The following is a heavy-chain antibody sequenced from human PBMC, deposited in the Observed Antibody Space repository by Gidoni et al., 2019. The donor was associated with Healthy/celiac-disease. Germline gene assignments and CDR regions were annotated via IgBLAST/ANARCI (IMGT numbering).Heavy chain of an antibody. CDR1: GGSFIGYY. CDR2: INHCGST. CDR3: ARCLYVPWWLRLNYYYGMDV. Sequence: QVQLQTWGAGLLKPSKPLSLTCAVYGGSFIGYYCGVSRQTPRKGPEWIGAINHCGSTNSHPSLKRRVTIPVYMSNNHFSPTLSSVTVAGTAVYYWARCLYVPWWLRLNYYYGMDVWGQGTTVTVSS. V-gene: IGHV4-34*01. D-gene: IGHD5-12*01. J-gene: IGHJ6*02.